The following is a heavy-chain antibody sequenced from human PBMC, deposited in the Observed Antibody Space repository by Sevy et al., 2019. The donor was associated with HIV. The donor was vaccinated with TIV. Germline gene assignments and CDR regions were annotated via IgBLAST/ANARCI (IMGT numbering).Heavy chain of an antibody. V-gene: IGHV3-48*02. D-gene: IGHD3-22*01. Sequence: QLGGPLRLSCAASGFSFSQYSMNWVRQAPGKGLEWLSYISGSSGTIYYAGSVKGRFTISRDNAKNSVYLQMNSLRDEDSAVYYCARVVLYYDANYCDFWGQGALVTVSS. CDR3: ARVVLYYDANYCDF. CDR2: ISGSSGTI. CDR1: GFSFSQYS. J-gene: IGHJ4*02.